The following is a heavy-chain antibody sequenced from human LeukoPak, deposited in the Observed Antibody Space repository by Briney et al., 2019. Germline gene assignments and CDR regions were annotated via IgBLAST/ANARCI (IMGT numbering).Heavy chain of an antibody. CDR2: IIPIFGTA. CDR3: ARSGWTANWFDP. D-gene: IGHD6-19*01. J-gene: IGHJ5*02. Sequence: SVKVSCKASGGTFSSYAISWVRQAPGQGLEWMGRIIPIFGTANYAQKFQGRVTITADKSTSTAYMELSSLRSEDTAVYYCARSGWTANWFDPWGQGTLVTVSS. CDR1: GGTFSSYA. V-gene: IGHV1-69*06.